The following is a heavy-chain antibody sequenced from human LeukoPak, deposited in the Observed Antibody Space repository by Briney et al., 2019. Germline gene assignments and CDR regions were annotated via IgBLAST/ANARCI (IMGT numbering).Heavy chain of an antibody. J-gene: IGHJ4*02. V-gene: IGHV1-69*04. CDR2: IIPIFGIA. CDR3: ARGVAARNGFDY. D-gene: IGHD6-6*01. CDR1: GGTFSSYA. Sequence: SVKVSCKASGGTFSSYAISWVRQAPGQELEWMGRIIPIFGIANYAQKFQGRVTITADKSTSTAYMELSSLRSEDTAVYYCARGVAARNGFDYWGQGTLVTVSS.